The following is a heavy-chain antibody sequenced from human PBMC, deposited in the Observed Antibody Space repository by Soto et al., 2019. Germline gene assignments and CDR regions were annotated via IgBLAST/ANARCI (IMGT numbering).Heavy chain of an antibody. Sequence: QVQLVQSGAEVKKPGSSVKVSCKASGGTFSSYAISWVRQAPGQGLEWMGGAIPISDTTNYAQKFQGRVTITADESTSTAYMELSSLTSEDTAVYYCARAQGSSTSLEIYYYYYYGMDVWGQGTTVTVSS. CDR3: ARAQGSSTSLEIYYYYYYGMDV. J-gene: IGHJ6*02. D-gene: IGHD2-2*01. V-gene: IGHV1-69*19. CDR2: AIPISDTT. CDR1: GGTFSSYA.